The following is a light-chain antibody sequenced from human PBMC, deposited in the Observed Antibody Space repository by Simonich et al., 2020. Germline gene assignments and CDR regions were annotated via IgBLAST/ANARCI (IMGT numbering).Light chain of an antibody. V-gene: IGKV4-1*01. CDR1: QSVLYSSTNKNY. Sequence: DIVMTQSPDSLAVSLGERATINCKSSQSVLYSSTNKNYLAWYQQKPGQPPKLLIYWSSTRESGVPYRFSGSGSGTDFTLTISSLQDEDVAVYYCQQYYSTPSWTFGQGTKVEIK. CDR3: QQYYSTPSWT. CDR2: WSS. J-gene: IGKJ1*01.